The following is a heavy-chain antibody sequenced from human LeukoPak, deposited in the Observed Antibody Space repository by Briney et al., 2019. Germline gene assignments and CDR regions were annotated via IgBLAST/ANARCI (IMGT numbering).Heavy chain of an antibody. V-gene: IGHV4-34*01. Sequence: SETLSLTCAVYGGSFSGYYWSWIRQPPGKGLEWIGEINHSGSTNYNPSLKSRVTISVDTSKNQFSLKLSSVTAADTAVYYCARQYSGSSLAFDYWGQGTLVTVSS. CDR3: ARQYSGSSLAFDY. J-gene: IGHJ4*02. CDR2: INHSGST. CDR1: GGSFSGYY. D-gene: IGHD1-26*01.